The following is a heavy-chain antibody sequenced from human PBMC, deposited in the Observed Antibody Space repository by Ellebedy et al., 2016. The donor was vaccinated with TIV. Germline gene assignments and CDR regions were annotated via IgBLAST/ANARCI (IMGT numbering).Heavy chain of an antibody. Sequence: PGGSLRLSCAASGFTFNYYWMTWVRQAPGRGLEWVANINQDGSEKNYVDSVRGRFTISRDNAKNSLYLQMNSLRAEDTALYYCARETSSSHSNLGSWGQGALVTVSS. J-gene: IGHJ5*02. CDR1: GFTFNYYW. V-gene: IGHV3-7*01. D-gene: IGHD6-13*01. CDR3: ARETSSSHSNLGS. CDR2: INQDGSEK.